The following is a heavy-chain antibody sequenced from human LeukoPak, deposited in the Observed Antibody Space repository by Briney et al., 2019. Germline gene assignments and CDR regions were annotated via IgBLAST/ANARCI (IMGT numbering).Heavy chain of an antibody. V-gene: IGHV4-39*01. CDR3: ARYSGSYFDY. J-gene: IGHJ4*02. Sequence: PSEILSLTCSVSGGPISSSIHYWAWTRQPPGKGLEWLATISESGTTYYNPSLKSRVTISVDTSKNQFSLNLGSVTAADTAVYYCARYSGSYFDYWGQGALVTVSS. D-gene: IGHD6-19*01. CDR1: GGPISSSIHY. CDR2: ISESGTT.